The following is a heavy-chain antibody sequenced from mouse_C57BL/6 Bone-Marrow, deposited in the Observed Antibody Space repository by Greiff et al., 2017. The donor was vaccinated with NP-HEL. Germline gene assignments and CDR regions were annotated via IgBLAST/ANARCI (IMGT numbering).Heavy chain of an antibody. V-gene: IGHV1-55*01. J-gene: IGHJ4*01. D-gene: IGHD2-5*01. CDR1: GYTFTSYW. CDR3: ASVDVYSNYARYYAMDY. Sequence: QVQLQQPGAELVKPGASVKMSCKASGYTFTSYWITWVKQRPGQGLEWIGDIYPGSGSTNYNEKFKSKATLTVDTSSSTAYMQLSSLTSEDSAVYYCASVDVYSNYARYYAMDYWGQGTSVTVSS. CDR2: IYPGSGST.